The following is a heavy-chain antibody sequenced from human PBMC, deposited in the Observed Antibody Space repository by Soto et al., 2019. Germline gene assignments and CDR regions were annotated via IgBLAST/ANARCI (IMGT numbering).Heavy chain of an antibody. D-gene: IGHD3-16*01. V-gene: IGHV3-23*01. CDR1: GFTFSRYG. Sequence: LRLSCAASGFTFSRYGMNWVRQAPGKGLEWVSGIDKSGGITYYADSVKGRFTISRDNSKNTLYVQMNSLKVGDTAVYYCAKSGLSDYYGMDVWGQGTAVTVSS. J-gene: IGHJ6*02. CDR3: AKSGLSDYYGMDV. CDR2: IDKSGGIT.